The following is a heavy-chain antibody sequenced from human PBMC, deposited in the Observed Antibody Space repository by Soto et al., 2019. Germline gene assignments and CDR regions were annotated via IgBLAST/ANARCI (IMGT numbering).Heavy chain of an antibody. CDR3: ARTLTDYGGNSGPFGY. Sequence: GGSLRLSCAASGFTFSSYEMNWVRQAPGKGLEWVSYISSSGSTIYYADSVKGRFTISRDNAKNSLYLQMNSLRAEDTAVYYCARTLTDYGGNSGPFGYWGQGTLVTVSS. J-gene: IGHJ4*02. CDR2: ISSSGSTI. D-gene: IGHD2-21*02. CDR1: GFTFSSYE. V-gene: IGHV3-48*03.